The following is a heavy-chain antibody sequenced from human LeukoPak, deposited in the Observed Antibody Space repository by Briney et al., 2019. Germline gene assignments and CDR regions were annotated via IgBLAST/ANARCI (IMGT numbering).Heavy chain of an antibody. CDR2: IHHSGST. CDR3: ARGLLFFGEPDRTDAFDI. D-gene: IGHD3-10*01. V-gene: IGHV4-30-2*01. J-gene: IGHJ3*02. CDR1: GGSISNGGYS. Sequence: SQTLSLTCAVSGGSISNGGYSWSWIRQPPGKGLEWIGNIHHSGSTYYNPSLKSRVTISVDRSKNQFSLKLSSVTAADTAVYYCARGLLFFGEPDRTDAFDIWGQGTLVTVSS.